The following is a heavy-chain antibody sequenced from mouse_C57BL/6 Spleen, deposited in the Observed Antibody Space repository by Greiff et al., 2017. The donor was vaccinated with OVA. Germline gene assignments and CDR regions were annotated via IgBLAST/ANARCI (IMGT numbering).Heavy chain of an antibody. CDR1: GFTFSSYA. D-gene: IGHD1-1*01. Sequence: EVHLVESGGGLVKPGGSLKLSCAASGFTFSSYAMSWVRQTPEKRLEWVATISDGGSYTYYTDNVKGRSTISRDNAKNNLYLQMSQLKSEDTAVYYGERDGSSGYAMDYWGQGTSVTVSS. CDR2: ISDGGSYT. V-gene: IGHV5-4*01. J-gene: IGHJ4*01. CDR3: ERDGSSGYAMDY.